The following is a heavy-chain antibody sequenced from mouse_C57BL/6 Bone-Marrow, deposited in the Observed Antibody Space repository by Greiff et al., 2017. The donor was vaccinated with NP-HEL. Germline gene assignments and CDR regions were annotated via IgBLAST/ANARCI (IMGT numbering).Heavy chain of an antibody. V-gene: IGHV5-4*03. CDR3: ARGYYGSSSYFDY. CDR1: GFTFSSYA. J-gene: IGHJ2*01. D-gene: IGHD1-1*01. CDR2: ISDGGSYT. Sequence: EVMLVESGGGLVKPGGSLKLSCAASGFTFSSYAMSWVRQTPEKRLEWVATISDGGSYTYYPDNVKGRFTISRDNAKNNLYLQMSHLKSEDTAMYDCARGYYGSSSYFDYWGQGTTLTVSS.